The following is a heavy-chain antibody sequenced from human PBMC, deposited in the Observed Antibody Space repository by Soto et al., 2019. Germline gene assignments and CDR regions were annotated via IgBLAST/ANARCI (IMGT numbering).Heavy chain of an antibody. CDR1: GGSIRGHY. Sequence: PSETLSLTCTVSGGSIRGHYWSWIRQPPGKGLEWIGYSYYSGTTNYNPSLKSRVTISVDTSQNQLSLKLSSVTAADTAMYYCARFSFYDFRSGSPPIWGQGTMVTVSS. V-gene: IGHV4-59*11. CDR3: ARFSFYDFRSGSPPI. J-gene: IGHJ3*02. D-gene: IGHD3-3*01. CDR2: SYYSGTT.